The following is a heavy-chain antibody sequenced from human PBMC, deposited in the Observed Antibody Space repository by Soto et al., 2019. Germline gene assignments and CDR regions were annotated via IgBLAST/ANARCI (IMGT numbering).Heavy chain of an antibody. CDR2: IYHSGST. CDR3: ASSIVVVPAASRYYYYGMDV. J-gene: IGHJ6*02. V-gene: IGHV4-4*02. Sequence: SETLSLTCAVSGGSISSSNWWSWVRQPPGKGLEWIGEIYHSGSTNYNPSLKSRVTMSVDKSKNQFSLKLSSVTAADTAVYYCASSIVVVPAASRYYYYGMDVWGQGTTVTVSS. D-gene: IGHD2-2*01. CDR1: GGSISSSNW.